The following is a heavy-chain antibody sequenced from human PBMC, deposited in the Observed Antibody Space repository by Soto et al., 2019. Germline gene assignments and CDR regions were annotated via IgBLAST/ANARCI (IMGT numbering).Heavy chain of an antibody. Sequence: QVQLVESGGGVVQPGRSLRLSCAASGFTFNNYGIHWVRQAPGKGLEWVSFISYDGNKKYYADSVKGRFTISRDNSKNTLFMQMNSLRLEDTAVYFCAKDSTRDYYYYMDVWCKGTTVTVSS. CDR1: GFTFNNYG. CDR3: AKDSTRDYYYYMDV. D-gene: IGHD2-2*01. J-gene: IGHJ6*03. CDR2: ISYDGNKK. V-gene: IGHV3-30*18.